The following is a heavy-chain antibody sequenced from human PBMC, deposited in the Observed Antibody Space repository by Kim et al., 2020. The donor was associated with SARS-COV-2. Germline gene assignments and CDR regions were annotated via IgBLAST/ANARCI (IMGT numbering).Heavy chain of an antibody. J-gene: IGHJ6*02. CDR1: GFTFSSYE. D-gene: IGHD3-22*01. CDR2: ISSSGSTI. CDR3: ARLPTGSSGYVYYYYYGMDV. Sequence: GGSLRLSCAASGFTFSSYEMNWVRQAPGKGLEWVSYISSSGSTIYYADSVKGRFTISRDNAKNSLYLQMNSLRAEDTAVYYCARLPTGSSGYVYYYYYGMDVWGQGTTVTVSS. V-gene: IGHV3-48*03.